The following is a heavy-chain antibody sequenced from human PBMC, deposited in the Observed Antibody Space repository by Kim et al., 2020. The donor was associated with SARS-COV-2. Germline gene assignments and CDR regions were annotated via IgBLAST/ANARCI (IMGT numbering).Heavy chain of an antibody. J-gene: IGHJ6*02. CDR2: IKQDGSEK. D-gene: IGHD3-22*01. Sequence: GGSLRLSCAASGFTFSSYWMSWVRQAPGKGLEWVANIKQDGSEKYYVDSVKGRFTISRDNAKNSLYLQMNSLRAEDTAVYYCARDWSIYYDSSGYYYYYGMDVWGQGTTVTVSS. CDR3: ARDWSIYYDSSGYYYYYGMDV. CDR1: GFTFSSYW. V-gene: IGHV3-7*03.